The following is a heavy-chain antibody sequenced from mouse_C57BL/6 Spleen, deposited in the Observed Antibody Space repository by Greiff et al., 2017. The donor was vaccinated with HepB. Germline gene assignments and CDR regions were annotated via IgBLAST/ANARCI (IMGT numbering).Heavy chain of an antibody. CDR2: IRNKANGYTT. Sequence: EVKVEESGGGLVQPGGSLSLSCAASGFTFTDYYMSWVRQPPGKALEWLGFIRNKANGYTTEYSASVKGRFTISRDNSQSILYLQMNALRAEDSATYYCARSPYDYWYFDVWGTGTTVTVSS. CDR3: ARSPYDYWYFDV. J-gene: IGHJ1*03. V-gene: IGHV7-3*01. CDR1: GFTFTDYY. D-gene: IGHD2-3*01.